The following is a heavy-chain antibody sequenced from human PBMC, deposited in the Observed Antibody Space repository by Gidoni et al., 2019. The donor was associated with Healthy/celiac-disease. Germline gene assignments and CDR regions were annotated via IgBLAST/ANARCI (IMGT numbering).Heavy chain of an antibody. D-gene: IGHD2-15*01. V-gene: IGHV3-33*01. CDR3: ARGGCSGGSCYSGWFDP. Sequence: QGQRVESGGGVVQPGRSLRLSCAASGVTFSSYGMHWVRQAPGKGLAWVAVIWYDGSNKYYADSVKGRFTISRDNSKNTLFLQMNSLRAEDTAVYYCARGGCSGGSCYSGWFDPWGQGTLVTVSS. CDR2: IWYDGSNK. J-gene: IGHJ5*02. CDR1: GVTFSSYG.